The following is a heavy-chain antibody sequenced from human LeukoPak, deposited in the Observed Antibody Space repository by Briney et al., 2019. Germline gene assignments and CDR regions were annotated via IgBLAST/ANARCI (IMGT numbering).Heavy chain of an antibody. Sequence: ASVKVSCKASGYIFTDYYIHWVRQAPGQGLEWMGWINPNSGGTNYAQKFQGRVTMTRDTSISTAYMELSRLRSDDTAVYYCARVSRAARNFDYWGQGTLVTVSS. V-gene: IGHV1-2*02. CDR2: INPNSGGT. J-gene: IGHJ4*02. CDR3: ARVSRAARNFDY. D-gene: IGHD6-6*01. CDR1: GYIFTDYY.